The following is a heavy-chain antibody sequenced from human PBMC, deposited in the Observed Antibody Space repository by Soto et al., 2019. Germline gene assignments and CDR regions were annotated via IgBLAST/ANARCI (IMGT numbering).Heavy chain of an antibody. J-gene: IGHJ4*02. CDR1: GGSISSSSYY. D-gene: IGHD6-13*01. CDR2: VYHSGST. Sequence: SETLSLTCTVSGGSISSSSYYWGWIRQPPGRGLEWIGNVYHSGSTYYNPSLKSRVTIAVDTSKNQFSLRLSSVTAADTAVYYRVAAPSGSSTWRSPLDYWGQGTLVTVSS. CDR3: VAAPSGSSTWRSPLDY. V-gene: IGHV4-39*01.